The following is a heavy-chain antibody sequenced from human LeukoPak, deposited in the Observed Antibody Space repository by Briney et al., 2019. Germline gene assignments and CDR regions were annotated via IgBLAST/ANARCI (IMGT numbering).Heavy chain of an antibody. CDR3: ARVPKLQWLVGGDY. J-gene: IGHJ4*02. V-gene: IGHV3-23*01. CDR2: ISGSGGST. CDR1: GFTFSSYA. Sequence: GGSLRLSCAASGFTFSSYAMSWVRQAPGKGLEWVSAISGSGGSTYYADSVKGRFTISRDNAKNSVYMQMNSLRAEDTAVYYCARVPKLQWLVGGDYWGQGTLVTVSS. D-gene: IGHD6-19*01.